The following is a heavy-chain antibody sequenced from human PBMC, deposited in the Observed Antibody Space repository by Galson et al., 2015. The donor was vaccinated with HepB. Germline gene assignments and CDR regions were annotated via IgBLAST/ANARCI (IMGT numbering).Heavy chain of an antibody. J-gene: IGHJ4*02. CDR2: IDWDDDK. D-gene: IGHD4-17*01. Sequence: PALVKPTQTLTLTCTFSGFSLSTSGMRVSWIRQPPGKALEWLALIDWDDDKYYSTSLRTRLTISKDTSKNQVVLTATNMDPVDTATYYCARMPGYGDGYYFDYWGQGTLVTVSS. CDR3: ARMPGYGDGYYFDY. V-gene: IGHV2-70*01. CDR1: GFSLSTSGMR.